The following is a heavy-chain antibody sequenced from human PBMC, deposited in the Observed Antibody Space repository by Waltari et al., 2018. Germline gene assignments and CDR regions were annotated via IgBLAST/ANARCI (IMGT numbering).Heavy chain of an antibody. CDR2: IYYSGDS. Sequence: QVQLQESGPGLVKPSQTLSLTCTVSGGSISGSYYYWSWIRQPPGKGLEWIGFIYYSGDSYYNPSLKSRVTISVDTSKNHFSLKMSSVTAADTAVYYCARGTITTAGITGILDTFDIWGQGTVVTVSS. CDR1: GGSISGSYYY. J-gene: IGHJ3*02. D-gene: IGHD6-13*01. V-gene: IGHV4-30-4*08. CDR3: ARGTITTAGITGILDTFDI.